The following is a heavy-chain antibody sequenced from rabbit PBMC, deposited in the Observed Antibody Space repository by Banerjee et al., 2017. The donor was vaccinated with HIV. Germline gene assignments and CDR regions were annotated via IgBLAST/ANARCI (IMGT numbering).Heavy chain of an antibody. D-gene: IGHD5-1*01. J-gene: IGHJ3*01. Sequence: QSLEESGGDLVKPGASLTLTCTASGFSFSSSYWICWVRQAPGKGLEWIACIYAGSSGSTYYANWAKGRFTISKTSSTTVTLQMTSLTPADTATYCCARRGELWGQGTLVTVS. CDR1: GFSFSSSYW. V-gene: IGHV1S40*01. CDR3: ARRGEL. CDR2: IYAGSSGST.